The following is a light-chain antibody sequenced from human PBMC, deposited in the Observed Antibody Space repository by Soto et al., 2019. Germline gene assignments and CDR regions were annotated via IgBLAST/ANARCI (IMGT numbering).Light chain of an antibody. J-gene: IGKJ1*01. CDR1: QSVGSN. Sequence: EIVMTQSPATLSVSPGERATLSCRASQSVGSNLAWYQQKPGQAPRLLISDASTRATGIPARFSGSGSGTEFTLTINRLQSEDFAVYYCQHYNNWTRTFGQGTKVEIK. CDR3: QHYNNWTRT. CDR2: DAS. V-gene: IGKV3D-15*01.